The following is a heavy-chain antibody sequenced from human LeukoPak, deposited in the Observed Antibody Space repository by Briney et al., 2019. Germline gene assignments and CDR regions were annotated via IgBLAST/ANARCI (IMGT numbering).Heavy chain of an antibody. Sequence: SETLCLTCAVSGGSVSSGSYYWSWIRQAPGKGLEWIGYIYYTGNTNYNPSLKSRVTISVDTSKNQFSLKLNSVTAADTAVYYCARDGDYWGQGTLVTVSS. CDR1: GGSVSSGSYY. CDR3: ARDGDY. CDR2: IYYTGNT. V-gene: IGHV4-61*01. J-gene: IGHJ4*02.